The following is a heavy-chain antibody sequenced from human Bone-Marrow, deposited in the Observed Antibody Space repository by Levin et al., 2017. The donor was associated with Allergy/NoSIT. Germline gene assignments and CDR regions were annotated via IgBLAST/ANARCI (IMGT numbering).Heavy chain of an antibody. CDR1: GGSISSSSYY. D-gene: IGHD3-22*01. CDR2: ISYSGST. CDR3: AGAKAYHDSSGYLPPVFGPLGT. J-gene: IGHJ5*02. Sequence: RTSETLSLTCTVSGGSISSSSYYWGWIRQPPGKGLEWIGTISYSGSTYYNPSLKSRVTISVDTSKNQFSLKLSSVTAADTAVYYCAGAKAYHDSSGYLPPVFGPLGTWGQGTLVTVSS. V-gene: IGHV4-39*01.